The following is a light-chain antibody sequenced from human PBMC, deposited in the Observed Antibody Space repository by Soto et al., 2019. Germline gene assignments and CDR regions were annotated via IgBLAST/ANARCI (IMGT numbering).Light chain of an antibody. Sequence: EIVMTQSPATLSVSPGERATLSCRASQSVSSNLAWYQQKPGQAPRLLIYGAFTRATGVPARLSGSGSGTEFTLNISSLQSEDFAVYYCHQYYNWPPWTFGQGTKVEIK. J-gene: IGKJ1*01. V-gene: IGKV3-15*01. CDR2: GAF. CDR3: HQYYNWPPWT. CDR1: QSVSSN.